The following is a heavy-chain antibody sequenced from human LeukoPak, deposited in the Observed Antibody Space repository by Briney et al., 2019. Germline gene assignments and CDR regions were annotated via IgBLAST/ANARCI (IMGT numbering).Heavy chain of an antibody. CDR3: ARDPTVYGDYPPYYFDY. Sequence: GGSLRLSCAASGFTFSSYAMHWVRQAPGKGLERVAVISYDGSNKYYADSVKGRFTISRDNSKNTLYLQMNSLRAEDTAVYYCARDPTVYGDYPPYYFDYWGQGTLVTVSS. CDR1: GFTFSSYA. D-gene: IGHD4-17*01. CDR2: ISYDGSNK. J-gene: IGHJ4*02. V-gene: IGHV3-30-3*01.